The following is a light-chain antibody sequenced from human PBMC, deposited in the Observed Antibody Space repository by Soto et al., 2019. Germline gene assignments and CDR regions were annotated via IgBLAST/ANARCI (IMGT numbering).Light chain of an antibody. Sequence: DIQMTQSPTSLSASVGDTVTNTCRASQGIGIYLAWYQQKPGKVPKLLTYAASTLQSGVPSRFSGGGSGADFTLTISSLQPEDFATYYCQKYCRPPRTVGQGTKVDIK. CDR3: QKYCRPPRT. CDR1: QGIGIY. J-gene: IGKJ1*01. CDR2: AAS. V-gene: IGKV1-27*01.